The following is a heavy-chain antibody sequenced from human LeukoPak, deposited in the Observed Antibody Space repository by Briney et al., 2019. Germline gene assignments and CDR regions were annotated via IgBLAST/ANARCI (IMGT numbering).Heavy chain of an antibody. CDR2: IYPGDSDT. D-gene: IGHD3-22*01. Sequence: GESLKISCKGSGYSFTSYWIGWVRQMPGKGLEWMGIIYPGDSDTRYSPSFQGQVTISADKSISTAYLQWSSLKASDTAMYYCARGGDSSGYSIGAFDIWGQGTMVTVSS. CDR1: GYSFTSYW. CDR3: ARGGDSSGYSIGAFDI. J-gene: IGHJ3*02. V-gene: IGHV5-51*01.